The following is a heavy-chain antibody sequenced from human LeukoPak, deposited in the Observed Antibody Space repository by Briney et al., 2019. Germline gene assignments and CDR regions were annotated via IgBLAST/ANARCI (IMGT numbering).Heavy chain of an antibody. CDR2: ISYDGSNK. Sequence: GGSLRLSCAASGFTFSSYAMHWVRQAPGKGLEWVAVISYDGSNKYYADSVKGRFTISRDNSKNTLYLQMNSLRAEDTAVYHCARGGLYDILTGYSYYFDYWGQGTLVTVSS. D-gene: IGHD3-9*01. CDR1: GFTFSSYA. CDR3: ARGGLYDILTGYSYYFDY. J-gene: IGHJ4*02. V-gene: IGHV3-30*04.